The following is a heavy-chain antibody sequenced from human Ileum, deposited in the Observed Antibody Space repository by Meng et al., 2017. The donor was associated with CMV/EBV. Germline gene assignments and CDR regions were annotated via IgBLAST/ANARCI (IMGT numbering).Heavy chain of an antibody. V-gene: IGHV3-21*06. CDR1: FSVYG. CDR3: ARGHCSGGSCYSRYWFLDL. CDR2: ISSSSAYI. Sequence: FSVYGMIWVRQAPGKRLEWVSSISSSSAYIYYADSLKGRFTISRDNAKNSLYLQMNSLRADDTAVYFCARGHCSGGSCYSRYWFLDLWGRGTLVTVSS. D-gene: IGHD2-15*01. J-gene: IGHJ2*01.